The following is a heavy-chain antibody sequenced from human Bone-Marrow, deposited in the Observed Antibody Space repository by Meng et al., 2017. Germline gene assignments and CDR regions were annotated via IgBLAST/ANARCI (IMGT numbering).Heavy chain of an antibody. J-gene: IGHJ2*01. V-gene: IGHV3-30*04. CDR1: GFTFSSYA. D-gene: IGHD3-9*01. CDR3: ARDHHYDILTGYYRGDWYFDL. Sequence: GGSLRLSCAASGFTFSSYAMHWVRQAPGKGLEWVAVISYDGSNKYYADSVKGRFTISRDNSKNTLYLQMNSLRAEDTAVYYCARDHHYDILTGYYRGDWYFDLWGRGTLVTVSS. CDR2: ISYDGSNK.